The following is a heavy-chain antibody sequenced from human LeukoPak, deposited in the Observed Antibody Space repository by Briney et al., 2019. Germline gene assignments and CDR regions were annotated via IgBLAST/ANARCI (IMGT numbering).Heavy chain of an antibody. CDR2: INPNSGGT. D-gene: IGHD4-23*01. CDR3: ARESTVVTASYVDH. CDR1: GYTFTGYY. Sequence: ASVKVSCKASGYTFTGYYMHWVRQAPGQGLEWMGWINPNSGGTNYAQKLQGRVTMTTETSTSTAYMELRSLRSDDTAVYYCARESTVVTASYVDHWGQGTLVTVSS. V-gene: IGHV1-2*02. J-gene: IGHJ4*02.